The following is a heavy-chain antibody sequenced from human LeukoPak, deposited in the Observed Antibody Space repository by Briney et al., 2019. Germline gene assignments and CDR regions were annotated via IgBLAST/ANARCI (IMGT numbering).Heavy chain of an antibody. CDR2: ISSSSSYI. CDR3: ARVGCSGGSCYMDIYYYYYMDV. Sequence: PGGSLRLSCAASGFTFSSYSMNWVRQAPGKGLEWVSSISSSSSYIYYADSVKGRFTISRDNAKNSLYLQMNSLRAEDTAVYYCARVGCSGGSCYMDIYYYYYMDVWGKGTTVTVSS. V-gene: IGHV3-21*01. CDR1: GFTFSSYS. J-gene: IGHJ6*03. D-gene: IGHD2-15*01.